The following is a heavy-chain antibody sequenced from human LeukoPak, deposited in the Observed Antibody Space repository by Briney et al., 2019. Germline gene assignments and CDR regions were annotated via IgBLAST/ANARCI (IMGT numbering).Heavy chain of an antibody. Sequence: ASVKVSCKASGYTFTGYYMHWVRQAPGQGLEWMGWLNPNSGGTNYAQKFQGRVTMTRDTSISTAYMELSRLRSDDTAVYYCARDPGCTNGVCYPYYYYYMDVRGKGTTVTVSS. CDR1: GYTFTGYY. D-gene: IGHD2-8*01. CDR3: ARDPGCTNGVCYPYYYYYMDV. V-gene: IGHV1-2*02. J-gene: IGHJ6*03. CDR2: LNPNSGGT.